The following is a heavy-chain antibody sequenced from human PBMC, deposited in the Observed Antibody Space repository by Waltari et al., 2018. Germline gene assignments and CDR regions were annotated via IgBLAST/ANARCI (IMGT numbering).Heavy chain of an antibody. CDR1: GGSISSSSYY. D-gene: IGHD3-10*01. CDR2: IYYSGST. J-gene: IGHJ6*02. CDR3: ASFNRGGYYYYYGMDV. Sequence: QLQLQESGPGLVKPSETLSLTCTVSGGSISSSSYYWGWIRPPPGKGLEWIGSIYYSGSTYYNPSLKSRVTISVDTSKNQFSLKLSSVTAADTAVYYCASFNRGGYYYYYGMDVWGQGTTVTVSS. V-gene: IGHV4-39*01.